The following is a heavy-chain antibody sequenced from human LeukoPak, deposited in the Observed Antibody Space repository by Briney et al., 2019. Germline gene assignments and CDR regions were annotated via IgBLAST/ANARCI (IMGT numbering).Heavy chain of an antibody. V-gene: IGHV3-23*01. J-gene: IGHJ3*02. Sequence: GGSLRLSCAASGFTFSTHTISWVRQAPGKGLGWVSIISGSDGSTYYADSAKGRFTISRDSSRNKLYLQMYSLRAEDRAVYYCVKPLQGRVWGSYSHDFHIWGQGTMVTVSS. CDR3: VKPLQGRVWGSYSHDFHI. D-gene: IGHD3-16*01. CDR2: ISGSDGST. CDR1: GFTFSTHT.